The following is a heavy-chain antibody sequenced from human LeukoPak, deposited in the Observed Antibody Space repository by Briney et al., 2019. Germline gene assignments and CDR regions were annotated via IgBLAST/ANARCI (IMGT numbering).Heavy chain of an antibody. J-gene: IGHJ5*02. V-gene: IGHV4-59*01. D-gene: IGHD2-2*01. CDR2: IYYSGST. CDR1: GGSISSYY. CDR3: ARRVSPNEYCSSTSCYYYWFDP. Sequence: SETLSLTCTVAGGSISSYYWSWIRQPPGEGLEWIGYIYYSGSTNYNPSLKSRVTISVDTSKNQFSLNLSSVTAADTAVYYCARRVSPNEYCSSTSCYYYWFDPWGQGTLVTVSS.